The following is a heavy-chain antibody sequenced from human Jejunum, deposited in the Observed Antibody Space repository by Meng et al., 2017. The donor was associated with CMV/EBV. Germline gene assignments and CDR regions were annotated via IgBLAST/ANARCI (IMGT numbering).Heavy chain of an antibody. J-gene: IGHJ4*02. CDR2: ISGSGGNT. CDR3: AKDWGMFSSGWAGVY. D-gene: IGHD6-19*01. Sequence: FTVSSYAMSWVRQAPGKGLEWVSAISGSGGNTYYADSVKGLFTISRDNSKNTLYLQMNSLRAEDTAVYYCAKDWGMFSSGWAGVYWGQGTLVTVSS. V-gene: IGHV3-23*01. CDR1: FTVSSYA.